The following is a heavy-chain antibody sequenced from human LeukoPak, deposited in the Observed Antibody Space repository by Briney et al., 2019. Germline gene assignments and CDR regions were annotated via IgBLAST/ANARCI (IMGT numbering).Heavy chain of an antibody. V-gene: IGHV5-51*01. D-gene: IGHD2-15*01. J-gene: IGHJ6*02. CDR3: ARRIDGDYYVMDV. Sequence: GESLKISCKASGYSFTSYWIGWVRQMSGKGLEWMGIIYPGDSDTRYSPSFQGQVTISADKSISTAYLQWSSLKASDSAMYYCARRIDGDYYVMDVWGQGTTVTVSS. CDR1: GYSFTSYW. CDR2: IYPGDSDT.